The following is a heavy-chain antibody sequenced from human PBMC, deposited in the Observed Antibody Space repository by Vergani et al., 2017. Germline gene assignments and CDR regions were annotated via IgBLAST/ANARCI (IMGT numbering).Heavy chain of an antibody. V-gene: IGHV3-72*01. D-gene: IGHD2-2*01. CDR2: TRNKANSYTT. Sequence: EVQLVESGGGLVQPGGSLRLSCAASGFTFSDQYMDWVRQAPGKGQEWVGRTRNKANSYTTEYAASVKGRFTISRDDSKNSLYLQMNSLKIEDTAVYYCARLGYCSSTTCRQAFDIWGQGTMVTVS. J-gene: IGHJ3*02. CDR3: ARLGYCSSTTCRQAFDI. CDR1: GFTFSDQY.